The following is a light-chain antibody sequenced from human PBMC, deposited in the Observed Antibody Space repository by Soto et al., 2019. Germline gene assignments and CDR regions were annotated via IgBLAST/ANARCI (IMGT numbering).Light chain of an antibody. Sequence: DIQMTHSPSTLSASVVDRVTITFRSSQSISSWLAWYQQKPGKAPKLLIYAAPTLQSGAPSRFSGSGSGTEFALTISSLQPEDSATYYCQQLKSYPLTFGGGTKVDIK. CDR1: QSISSW. CDR3: QQLKSYPLT. J-gene: IGKJ4*01. CDR2: AAP. V-gene: IGKV1-5*01.